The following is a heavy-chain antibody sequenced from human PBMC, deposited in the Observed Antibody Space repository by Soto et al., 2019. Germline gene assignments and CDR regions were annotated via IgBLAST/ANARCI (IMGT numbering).Heavy chain of an antibody. CDR1: GGSLGSYY. V-gene: IGHV4-39*01. D-gene: IGHD6-19*01. CDR3: AAPSAVAGIDY. J-gene: IGHJ4*02. Sequence: SETLSLTCTVSGGSLGSYYWGWIRQPPGKGLEWIGSIYYSGSTYYNPSLKSRVTISVDTSKNQFSLKLSSVTAADTAVYYCAAPSAVAGIDYWGQGTLVTV. CDR2: IYYSGST.